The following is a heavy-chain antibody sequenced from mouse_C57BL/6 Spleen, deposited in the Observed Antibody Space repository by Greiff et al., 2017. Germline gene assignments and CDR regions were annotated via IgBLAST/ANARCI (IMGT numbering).Heavy chain of an antibody. CDR1: GYTFTSYW. CDR3: ARASSQPFYAMDY. J-gene: IGHJ4*01. D-gene: IGHD1-1*01. CDR2: IDPSDSYT. V-gene: IGHV1-69*01. Sequence: VQLQQPGAELVMPGASVKLSCKASGYTFTSYWMHWVKQRPGQGLEWIGEIDPSDSYTNYNQKFKGKSTLTVDKSSSTAYMQLSSLTSEDSAVYYCARASSQPFYAMDYWGQGTSVTVSS.